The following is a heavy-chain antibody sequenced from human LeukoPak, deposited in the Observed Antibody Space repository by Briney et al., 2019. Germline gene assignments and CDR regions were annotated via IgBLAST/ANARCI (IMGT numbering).Heavy chain of an antibody. CDR3: TRDWRPTLSGYYYCMDV. Sequence: SLTLSCPGSGFTPGDFFVRWVGPAAGKGRQWVGFIRRKIYGGTPECAASAKDRFTSSRDDSKNIAYLQMHSLKTDDTADDYCTRDWRPTLSGYYYCMDVWGKGTSVSIS. J-gene: IGHJ6*03. V-gene: IGHV3-49*04. CDR1: GFTPGDFF. D-gene: IGHD2-15*01. CDR2: IRRKIYGGTP.